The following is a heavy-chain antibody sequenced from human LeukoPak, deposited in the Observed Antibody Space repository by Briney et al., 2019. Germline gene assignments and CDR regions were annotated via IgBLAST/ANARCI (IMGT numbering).Heavy chain of an antibody. Sequence: ASVKVSCKSSGYTFTRYAINWVRQASGQGLEWMGWMNPNSGNTDYAQKFQGRITMTRNTSISTAYMELSSLRSEDTAVYYCARGHTVASGSYVYWGQGTLVTVSS. V-gene: IGHV1-8*01. CDR2: MNPNSGNT. D-gene: IGHD1-26*01. CDR1: GYTFTRYA. J-gene: IGHJ4*02. CDR3: ARGHTVASGSYVY.